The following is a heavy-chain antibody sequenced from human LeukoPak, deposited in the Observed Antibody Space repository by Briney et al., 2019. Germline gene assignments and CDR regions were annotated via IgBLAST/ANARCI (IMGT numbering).Heavy chain of an antibody. Sequence: GASVKVSCKVSGYTLTELSMHWVRQAPGKGLEWMGGLDPEDGETIYAQKFQGRVTMTEDTSTDTAYMELSSLRSEDTAVYYCATGKKQWLDRKWDFWGQGTLVTVSS. CDR2: LDPEDGET. J-gene: IGHJ4*02. V-gene: IGHV1-24*01. CDR3: ATGKKQWLDRKWDF. D-gene: IGHD6-19*01. CDR1: GYTLTELS.